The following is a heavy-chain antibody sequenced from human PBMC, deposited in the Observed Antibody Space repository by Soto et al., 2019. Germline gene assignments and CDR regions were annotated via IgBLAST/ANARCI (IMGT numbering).Heavy chain of an antibody. J-gene: IGHJ5*02. V-gene: IGHV4-59*12. CDR2: IYYSGST. CDR3: ARDGRGTAMGFTAGDRFDP. Sequence: PSETLSLTCTVSGGSISSYYWSWIRQPPGKGLEWIGYIYYSGSTNYNPSLKSRVTISVDTSKNQFSLKLSSVTAADTAVYYCARDGRGTAMGFTAGDRFDPWGQGTLVTVSS. D-gene: IGHD5-18*01. CDR1: GGSISSYY.